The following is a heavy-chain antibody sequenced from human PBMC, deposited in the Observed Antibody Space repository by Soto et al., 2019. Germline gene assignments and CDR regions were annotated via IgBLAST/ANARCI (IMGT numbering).Heavy chain of an antibody. CDR2: IYYSGST. D-gene: IGHD3-16*01. CDR3: ARQGGRVITFGGVLRDY. Sequence: QLQLQESGPGLVKPSETLSLTCTVSGGSISSSSYYWGWIRQPPGKGLEWIGSIYYSGSTYYNPSLKSRVTISVDTSKNQFSLKLSSVTAADTAVYYCARQGGRVITFGGVLRDYWGQGTLVTVSS. J-gene: IGHJ4*02. V-gene: IGHV4-39*01. CDR1: GGSISSSSYY.